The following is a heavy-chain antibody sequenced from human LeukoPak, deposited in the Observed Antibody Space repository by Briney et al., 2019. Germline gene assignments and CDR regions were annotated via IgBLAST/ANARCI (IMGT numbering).Heavy chain of an antibody. J-gene: IGHJ6*02. D-gene: IGHD3-10*01. CDR2: IWYDGSNK. CDR3: ARDDGAFFYGMDV. Sequence: PGGSLRLSCAASGFTFSSYGMHWVRQAPGKGLEWVAVIWYDGSNKYYADSVKGRFTISRDNSKNTLYLQMNSLRAEDTAVYYCARDDGAFFYGMDVWGQGATVTVSS. V-gene: IGHV3-33*01. CDR1: GFTFSSYG.